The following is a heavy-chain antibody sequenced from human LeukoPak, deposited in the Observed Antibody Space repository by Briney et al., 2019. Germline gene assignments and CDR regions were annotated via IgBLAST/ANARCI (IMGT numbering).Heavy chain of an antibody. CDR3: ARDLSPIEAQLGFDY. CDR1: GYTFTGCY. D-gene: IGHD3-16*01. V-gene: IGHV1-2*02. CDR2: INPNSGGT. J-gene: IGHJ4*02. Sequence: ASVKVSCKASGYTFTGCYMHWVRQAPGQGLEWMGWINPNSGGTNYAQKFQGRVTMTRDTSISTAYMELSRLRSDDTAVYYCARDLSPIEAQLGFDYWGQGTLVTVSS.